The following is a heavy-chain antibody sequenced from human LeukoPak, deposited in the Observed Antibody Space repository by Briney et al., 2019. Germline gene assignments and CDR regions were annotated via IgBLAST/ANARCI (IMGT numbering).Heavy chain of an antibody. CDR2: ISGSAVST. D-gene: IGHD4-11*01. CDR3: ARGMDYSNQDAFDI. CDR1: GLTFSTYG. V-gene: IGHV3-23*01. J-gene: IGHJ3*02. Sequence: GGTLRLSCAASGLTFSTYGMTWVRQAPGKGLEWVSAISGSAVSTFYADSVKGRFTISRDNSKNTLYLQMNSLRAEDTAVYYCARGMDYSNQDAFDIWGQGTMVTVSS.